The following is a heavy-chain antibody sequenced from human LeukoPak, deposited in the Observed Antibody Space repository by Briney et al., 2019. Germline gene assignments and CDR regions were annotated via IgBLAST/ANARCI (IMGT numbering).Heavy chain of an antibody. Sequence: QPGGSLLLSCAASGFTFSNYGMSRLRPAPGKGLECVSAITGSGDVAYYADSVHGRFTISRDNSKSTLYLQINSLRVEDTALYYCAKESTGSSPDYWGQGTLVTVSS. CDR3: AKESTGSSPDY. J-gene: IGHJ4*02. D-gene: IGHD1-26*01. V-gene: IGHV3-23*01. CDR2: ITGSGDVA. CDR1: GFTFSNYG.